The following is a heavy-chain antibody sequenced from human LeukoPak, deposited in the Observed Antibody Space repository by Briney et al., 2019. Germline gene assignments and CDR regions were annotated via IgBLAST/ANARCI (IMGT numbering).Heavy chain of an antibody. CDR1: GFTFSSYD. CDR3: ARDYRGGFDI. V-gene: IGHV3-13*01. D-gene: IGHD3-10*01. Sequence: PGGSLRLSCAASGFTFSSYDMHWVRQAPGKGLEWVSAIGTAGDTYYPGSVKGRFTISRENAKNSLCLQMNSLRAGDTAVYYCARDYRGGFDIWGQGTMVTVSS. J-gene: IGHJ3*02. CDR2: IGTAGDT.